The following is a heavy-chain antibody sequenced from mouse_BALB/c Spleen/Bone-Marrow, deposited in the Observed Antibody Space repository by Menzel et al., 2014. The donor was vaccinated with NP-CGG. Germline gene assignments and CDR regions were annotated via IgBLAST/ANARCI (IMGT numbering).Heavy chain of an antibody. Sequence: QVQLQQSGPELVKPGVSVKISCKASGYAFSSSWMNWVKQRPGQGLEWIGRIYPGDGDTNYNGKFKGKATLTADKSSSTAYMQLSSLTSVDSAVYFCARNSYYGSSYNYFDYWGQGTTLTVSS. CDR2: IYPGDGDT. J-gene: IGHJ2*01. V-gene: IGHV1-82*01. D-gene: IGHD1-1*01. CDR1: GYAFSSSW. CDR3: ARNSYYGSSYNYFDY.